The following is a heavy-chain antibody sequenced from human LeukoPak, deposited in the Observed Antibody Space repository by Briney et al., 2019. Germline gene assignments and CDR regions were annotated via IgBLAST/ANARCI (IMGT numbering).Heavy chain of an antibody. J-gene: IGHJ4*02. Sequence: SETLSLTCTVSGASISSGDYLWSWIRQPPGMGLEWIGNIYNASLKSRVTISIDTSKNQFSLKLSSVTAADTAVYYCAMILIAAAGSFDYWGQGTLVTVSS. CDR3: AMILIAAAGSFDY. V-gene: IGHV4-30-4*02. CDR1: GASISSGDYL. D-gene: IGHD6-13*01. CDR2: I.